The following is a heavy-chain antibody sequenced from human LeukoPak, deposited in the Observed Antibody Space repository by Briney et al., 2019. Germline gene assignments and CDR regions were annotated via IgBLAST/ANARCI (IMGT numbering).Heavy chain of an antibody. J-gene: IGHJ4*02. CDR1: GGTFSSYA. D-gene: IGHD3-10*01. Sequence: ASVKVSCKASGGTFSSYAISWVRQAPGQGLEWMGGIIPIFGTANYAQKFQGRVTITADESTSTAYMEVRSLRSDDTAVYYCARDYGSGSYRFDYWGQGTLVTVSS. CDR3: ARDYGSGSYRFDY. CDR2: IIPIFGTA. V-gene: IGHV1-69*13.